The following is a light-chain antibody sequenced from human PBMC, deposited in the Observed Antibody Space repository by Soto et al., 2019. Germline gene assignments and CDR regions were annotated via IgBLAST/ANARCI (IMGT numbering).Light chain of an antibody. CDR1: QTISSW. V-gene: IGKV1-5*03. J-gene: IGKJ1*01. CDR3: QHYNSYSEE. CDR2: KAS. Sequence: DIQMTQSPSTLSVSVGDRVTITCLARQTISSWLAWYQQKPGKAPKLLIYKASTLKSGVPSRFSGSGSGTELTLTISSLQPDDFATYYRQHYNSYSEEFGQGTKVELK.